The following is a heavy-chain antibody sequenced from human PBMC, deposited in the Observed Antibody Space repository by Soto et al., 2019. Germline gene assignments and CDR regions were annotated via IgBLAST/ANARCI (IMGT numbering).Heavy chain of an antibody. Sequence: SETLSLTCTVSGGSISSYYWSWIRQPPGKGLEWIGYIYYSGSTNYNPSLKSRVTISVDTSKNQFSLKLSSVTAADTAVYYCARRLWGGYYTGTWWFDPWGQGTLVTVSS. CDR2: IYYSGST. J-gene: IGHJ5*02. D-gene: IGHD3-3*01. CDR1: GGSISSYY. V-gene: IGHV4-59*08. CDR3: ARRLWGGYYTGTWWFDP.